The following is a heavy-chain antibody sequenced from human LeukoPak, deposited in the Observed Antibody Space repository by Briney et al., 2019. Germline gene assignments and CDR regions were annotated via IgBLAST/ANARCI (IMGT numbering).Heavy chain of an antibody. CDR2: ISYDGSNK. D-gene: IGHD3-22*01. V-gene: IGHV3-30*04. Sequence: PGGSLRLSCAASGFTFSSYAMHWVRQAPGKGLEWVAVISYDGSNKYYADSVKGRFTISRDNAKNSLYLQMNSLRAEDTAVYYCARVPYYYDSSGYYYTSWGQGTLVTVSS. CDR3: ARVPYYYDSSGYYYTS. CDR1: GFTFSSYA. J-gene: IGHJ5*02.